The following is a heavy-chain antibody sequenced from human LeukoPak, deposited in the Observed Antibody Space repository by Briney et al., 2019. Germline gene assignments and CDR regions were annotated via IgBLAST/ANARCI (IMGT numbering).Heavy chain of an antibody. V-gene: IGHV3-23*01. CDR1: GFTFNNYD. D-gene: IGHD7-27*01. CDR3: AKGNWGDD. J-gene: IGHJ4*02. CDR2: IFGTTDST. Sequence: GGSLRLSCAASGFTFNNYDMSWVRQAPGKGLEWVSTIFGTTDSTSYADSVKGRFTISRDNSRSTLHLQMSSLRAEDTAVYFCAKGNWGDDWGLGTLVTVSS.